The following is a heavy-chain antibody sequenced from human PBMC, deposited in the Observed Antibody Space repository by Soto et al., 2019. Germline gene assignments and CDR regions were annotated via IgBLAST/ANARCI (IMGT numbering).Heavy chain of an antibody. Sequence: GGSLRLSCAASGFTFSSARMSWVRQAPGKGLEWVGRIKSKTDGGTTDYAAPVKGRFTISRDDSKNTLYLQMNSLKTEDTAVYYCTTGLILTGYYPLDYWGQGTLVTVSS. CDR2: IKSKTDGGTT. J-gene: IGHJ4*02. V-gene: IGHV3-15*01. CDR3: TTGLILTGYYPLDY. D-gene: IGHD3-9*01. CDR1: GFTFSSAR.